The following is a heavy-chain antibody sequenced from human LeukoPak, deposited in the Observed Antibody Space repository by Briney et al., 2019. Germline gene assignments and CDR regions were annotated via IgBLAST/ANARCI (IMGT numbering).Heavy chain of an antibody. D-gene: IGHD2-15*01. CDR1: GGSISSYY. J-gene: IGHJ4*02. Sequence: SETLSLTCTVSGGSISSYYWSWIRQPPGKGLEWIGYIYYSGSTNYNPSLKSRVTISVDTSKNQFPLKLSSVTAADTAVYYCARLAQVEYFDYWGQGTPVTVSS. V-gene: IGHV4-59*08. CDR3: ARLAQVEYFDY. CDR2: IYYSGST.